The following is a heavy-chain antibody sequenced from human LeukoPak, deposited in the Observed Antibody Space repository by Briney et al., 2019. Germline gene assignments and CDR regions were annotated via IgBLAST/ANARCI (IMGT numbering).Heavy chain of an antibody. CDR3: ARASMVRGADYYYYYMDV. CDR1: GFTFSSYS. Sequence: PGGSLRLSCAASGFTFSSYSMNWVRQAPGKGLEWVSSISSSSSYIYYADSVKGRFTISRDNAKNSLYLQMNSLRAEDTAVYYCARASMVRGADYYYYYMDVWGKGTTVTVSS. V-gene: IGHV3-21*04. J-gene: IGHJ6*03. CDR2: ISSSSSYI. D-gene: IGHD3-10*01.